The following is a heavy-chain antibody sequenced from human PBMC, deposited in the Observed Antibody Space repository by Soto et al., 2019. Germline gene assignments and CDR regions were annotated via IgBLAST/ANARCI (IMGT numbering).Heavy chain of an antibody. CDR1: GYSFTSYW. CDR2: IYPGDSDT. Sequence: GESLKISCKGSGYSFTSYWIGWVRQMPGKGLEWMGIIYPGDSDTRYSPSFQGQVTISADKSISTAYLQWSSLKASDTAMYYCARRGEDIVVVKDAKGKNYYGMDVWGQGTTVTVSS. V-gene: IGHV5-51*01. J-gene: IGHJ6*02. D-gene: IGHD2-2*01. CDR3: ARRGEDIVVVKDAKGKNYYGMDV.